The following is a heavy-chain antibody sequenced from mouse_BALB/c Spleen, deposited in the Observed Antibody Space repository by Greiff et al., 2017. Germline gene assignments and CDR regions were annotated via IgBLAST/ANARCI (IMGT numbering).Heavy chain of an antibody. CDR3: ARGPNYYGSSYWYFDV. D-gene: IGHD1-1*01. CDR1: GYTFTNYW. J-gene: IGHJ1*01. CDR2: IYPGGGYT. Sequence: VQLQESGAELVRPGTSVKMSCKAAGYTFTNYWIGWVKQRPGHGLEWIGDIYPGGGYTNYNEKFKGKATLTADTSSSTAYMQLSSLTSEDSAIYYCARGPNYYGSSYWYFDVWGAGTTVTVSS. V-gene: IGHV1-63*02.